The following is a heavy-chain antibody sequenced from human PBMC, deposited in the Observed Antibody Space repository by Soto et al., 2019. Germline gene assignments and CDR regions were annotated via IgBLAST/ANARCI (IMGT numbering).Heavy chain of an antibody. CDR1: VFTFSTYS. D-gene: IGHD2-15*01. J-gene: IGHJ4*02. Sequence: EVQLVESGGGLVQPGGSVRLSCAASVFTFSTYSMNWVRQAPGKGLEWVSFISSSGGTIYYADSVKGRFTISRDNAKNSLYLQMNSLSDEDTAVYYCARLSVRYCSAGSCSQLDYWGQGTLVTVSS. CDR2: ISSSGGTI. V-gene: IGHV3-48*02. CDR3: ARLSVRYCSAGSCSQLDY.